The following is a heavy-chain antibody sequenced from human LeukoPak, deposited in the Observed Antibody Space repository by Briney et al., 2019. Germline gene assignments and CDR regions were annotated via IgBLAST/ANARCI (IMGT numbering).Heavy chain of an antibody. CDR1: GYTFTSFD. D-gene: IGHD1-20*01. J-gene: IGHJ5*02. Sequence: ASVKVSCKTSGYTFTSFDINWVRHTTGHGPEWMGWVNCDNGNTRYARKFQGRVAIARDTSTSTVYLELNNLASDDTAIYYCTRGPFLNGNAYNWFDPWGQGTLVTVSS. CDR2: VNCDNGNT. CDR3: TRGPFLNGNAYNWFDP. V-gene: IGHV1-8*03.